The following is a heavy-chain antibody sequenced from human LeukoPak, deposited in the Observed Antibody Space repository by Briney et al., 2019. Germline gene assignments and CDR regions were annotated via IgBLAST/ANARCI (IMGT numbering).Heavy chain of an antibody. D-gene: IGHD3-10*01. CDR3: AKDIWPHSYYGSGSSDY. V-gene: IGHV3-9*01. J-gene: IGHJ4*02. CDR1: GFTFYDYA. Sequence: GGSLRLSCAASGFTFYDYAMHWVRQAPGKGLEWVSGISWNSGSIVYADSVKGRFTISRDNAKNSLYLQMNSLRAEDTALYYCAKDIWPHSYYGSGSSDYWGQGTLVTVSS. CDR2: ISWNSGSI.